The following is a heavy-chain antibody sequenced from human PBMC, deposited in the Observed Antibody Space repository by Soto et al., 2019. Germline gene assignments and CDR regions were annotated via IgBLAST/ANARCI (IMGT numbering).Heavy chain of an antibody. Sequence: GGSLRLSCAASGFTFSSFAIHWVRQAPGKGLEWVAVISYDASNKYYADSVKGRFTISRDNSMNTLYLQMNSLRAEDTAVYYCGREDGYNYDSYYGLDVWGQGTTVTVSS. V-gene: IGHV3-30-3*01. CDR2: ISYDASNK. CDR3: GREDGYNYDSYYGLDV. CDR1: GFTFSSFA. J-gene: IGHJ6*02. D-gene: IGHD5-12*01.